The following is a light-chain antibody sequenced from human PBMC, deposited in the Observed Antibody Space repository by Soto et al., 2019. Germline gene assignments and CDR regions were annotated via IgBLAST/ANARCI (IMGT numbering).Light chain of an antibody. CDR2: GAS. CDR1: QSVSSSY. CDR3: QQYGSSPTWT. V-gene: IGKV3-20*01. J-gene: IGKJ1*01. Sequence: EIVLTQSPGTLPLSPGERATLSCRASQSVSSSYLAWYQHKPGQAPRLLIFGASSRATGIPDRFSGSGSGTDFTLTISRLEPEDFAVYYCQQYGSSPTWTFGQGTKVDIK.